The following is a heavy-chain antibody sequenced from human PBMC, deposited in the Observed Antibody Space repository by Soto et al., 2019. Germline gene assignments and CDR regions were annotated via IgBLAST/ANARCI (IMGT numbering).Heavy chain of an antibody. Sequence: QVQLAESGGGVVQPGRSLRLTCAASGFTFSSYGMHWVRQAPGKGLEGVAGISYDESEKQYADSVKGRLTISRDNSKNTLYLQMNSLRTEDTARYYCAKAIYGDYAPFDFWGQGTLVTVSS. V-gene: IGHV3-30*18. J-gene: IGHJ4*02. CDR1: GFTFSSYG. D-gene: IGHD4-17*01. CDR3: AKAIYGDYAPFDF. CDR2: ISYDESEK.